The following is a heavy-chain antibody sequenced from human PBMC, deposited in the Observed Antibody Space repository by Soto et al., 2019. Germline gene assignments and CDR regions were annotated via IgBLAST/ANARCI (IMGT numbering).Heavy chain of an antibody. CDR1: GFTFTTYA. CDR2: VSASGGST. CDR3: ARTMGDCSGGTCYGAYSMDV. J-gene: IGHJ6*02. V-gene: IGHV3-23*01. Sequence: EVQLLESGGGLVQPGGSLRLSCAASGFTFTTYAMSWVRQAPGKGLEWVSGVSASGGSTYSADSVKGRFTISRDNSKNTVRLQMNSLSAEETAVYYCARTMGDCSGGTCYGAYSMDVWGQGITVTVSS. D-gene: IGHD2-15*01.